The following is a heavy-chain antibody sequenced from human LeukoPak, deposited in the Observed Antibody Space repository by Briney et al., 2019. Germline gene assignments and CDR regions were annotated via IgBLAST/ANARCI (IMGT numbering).Heavy chain of an antibody. V-gene: IGHV3-7*01. CDR2: IKTDGSQT. D-gene: IGHD4/OR15-4a*01. J-gene: IGHJ4*02. CDR1: GFTFSTYW. CDR3: ARASMGGRDYHLDS. Sequence: GGSLRLSCAASGFTFSTYWMTWVRQAPGKGLEWVANIKTDGSQTYYLDSVKGRFTISRDNAKNFLSLQLGSLRADDTGVYYCARASMGGRDYHLDSWGQGSLVTVSS.